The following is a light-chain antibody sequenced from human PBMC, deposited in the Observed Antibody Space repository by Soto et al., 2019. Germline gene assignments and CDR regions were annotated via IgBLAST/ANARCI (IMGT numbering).Light chain of an antibody. V-gene: IGLV2-14*03. CDR2: DVY. J-gene: IGLJ1*01. Sequence: QSVLTQPASVSDSPGQSITISCIGTSSDIGSSDHVSWHQQHPGRAPKLIIYDVYNQPSGVSHRFSGSKTGNTASLIISGLQAEDEADYYCSSYTSTTSYVFGSGTKVTVL. CDR1: SSDIGSSDH. CDR3: SSYTSTTSYV.